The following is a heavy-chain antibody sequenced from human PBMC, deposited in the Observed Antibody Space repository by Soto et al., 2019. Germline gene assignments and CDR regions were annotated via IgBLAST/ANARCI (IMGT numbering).Heavy chain of an antibody. CDR1: GFTFSSYG. CDR2: ISYDGSNK. CDR3: AKEWYCSSTSCPPPYFDY. J-gene: IGHJ4*02. Sequence: PGGSLRLSCAASGFTFSSYGMHWVRQAPGKGLEWVAVISYDGSNKYYADSVKGRFTISRDNSKNTLYLQMNSLSAEDTAVYYCAKEWYCSSTSCPPPYFDYWGQGTLVTVSS. V-gene: IGHV3-30*18. D-gene: IGHD2-2*01.